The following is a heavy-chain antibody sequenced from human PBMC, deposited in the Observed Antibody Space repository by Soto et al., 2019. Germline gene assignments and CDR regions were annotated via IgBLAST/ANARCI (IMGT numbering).Heavy chain of an antibody. CDR2: IVPIVDTS. D-gene: IGHD5-12*01. Sequence: QVQLVQSGAEVRQPASSVKVSCKTSGGTFSSYAISWVRQAPGQGLEWMGGIVPIVDTSTYAQKFQGRVTITAXESTSTVYMELSSLRSDDTAVYYCVKVVAIPGYPDNWGQGTLVTVSS. V-gene: IGHV1-69*12. J-gene: IGHJ4*02. CDR3: VKVVAIPGYPDN. CDR1: GGTFSSYA.